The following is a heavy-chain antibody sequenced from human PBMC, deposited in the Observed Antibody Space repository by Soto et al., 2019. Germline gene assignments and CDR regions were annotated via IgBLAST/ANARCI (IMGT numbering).Heavy chain of an antibody. J-gene: IGHJ6*02. CDR2: INPNSGGT. Sequence: GASVKVSCKASGYTFTGYYMHWVRQAPGQGLEWMGWINPNSGGTNYAQKFQGWVTMTRDTSISTAYMELSRLRSDDTAVYYCARGDTVTTFTYYYYYGMDVWGQGTTVTVSS. CDR3: ARGDTVTTFTYYYYYGMDV. CDR1: GYTFTGYY. V-gene: IGHV1-2*04. D-gene: IGHD4-4*01.